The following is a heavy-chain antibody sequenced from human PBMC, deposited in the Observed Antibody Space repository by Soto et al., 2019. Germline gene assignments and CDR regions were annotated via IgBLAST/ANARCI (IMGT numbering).Heavy chain of an antibody. D-gene: IGHD6-13*01. J-gene: IGHJ4*01. CDR2: INWDDRIA. V-gene: IGHV3-43*01. Sequence: PGGSLRLSCAASGFIFDDFTMHWVRLVPGKGLQWVSYINWDDRIAMYADSVKGRFTISRDNTNNHLYLQMNSLRSDDTALYYCAKDEGAAVESPGDWGHGTLVTVSS. CDR3: AKDEGAAVESPGD. CDR1: GFIFDDFT.